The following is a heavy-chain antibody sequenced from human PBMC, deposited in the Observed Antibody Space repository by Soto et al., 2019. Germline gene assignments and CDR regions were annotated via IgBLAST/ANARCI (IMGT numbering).Heavy chain of an antibody. D-gene: IGHD3-10*01. J-gene: IGHJ5*02. CDR1: GGSISSSSYY. Sequence: SETLSLTCTVSGGSISSSSYYWGWIRQPPGKGLEWIGSIYYSGSTYYNPSLKSRVTISVDTSKNQFSLKLSSVTAADTAVYYCARPSYYYGSGSYYHDGEWFDPWGQGTLVTVSS. CDR3: ARPSYYYGSGSYYHDGEWFDP. CDR2: IYYSGST. V-gene: IGHV4-39*01.